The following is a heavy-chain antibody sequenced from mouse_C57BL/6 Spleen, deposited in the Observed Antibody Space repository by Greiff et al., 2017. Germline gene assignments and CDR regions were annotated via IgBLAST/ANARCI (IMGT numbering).Heavy chain of an antibody. CDR2: ISYDGSN. CDR1: GYSITSGYY. D-gene: IGHD1-1*01. V-gene: IGHV3-6*01. J-gene: IGHJ2*01. Sequence: ESGPGLVKPSQSLSLTCSVTGYSITSGYYWNWIRQFPGNKLEWMGYISYDGSNNYNPSLKNRISITRDTSKNQFFLKLNSVTTEDTATYYGARITTVVATDYFDYWGQGTTLTVSS. CDR3: ARITTVVATDYFDY.